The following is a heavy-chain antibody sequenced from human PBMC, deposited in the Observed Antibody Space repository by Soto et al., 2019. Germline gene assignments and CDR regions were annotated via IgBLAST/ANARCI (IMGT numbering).Heavy chain of an antibody. CDR2: ISSNSSYI. Sequence: PGGSLRLSCAASRFTFSSYSMNWVRHAPGEGLEWVSSISSNSSYIYYADSVKGRFTISRDNAKNSLYLQMNSLRAKDTAVYYCASDRFIAANYYYCYMDVWGKGTTVT. D-gene: IGHD6-13*01. CDR1: RFTFSSYS. CDR3: ASDRFIAANYYYCYMDV. V-gene: IGHV3-21*01. J-gene: IGHJ6*03.